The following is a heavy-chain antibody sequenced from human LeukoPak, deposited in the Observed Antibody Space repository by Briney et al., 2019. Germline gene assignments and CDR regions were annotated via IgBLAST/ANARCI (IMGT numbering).Heavy chain of an antibody. CDR3: ARDPRTTVTKGDAFDI. CDR2: INPSGGST. Sequence: ASVKVSCKASGYTLTSYYMHWVRQAPGQGLEWMGIINPSGGSTSYAQKFQGRVTMTRDTSTSTVYMELSSLRSEDTAVYYCARDPRTTVTKGDAFDIWGQGTMVTVSS. D-gene: IGHD4-17*01. V-gene: IGHV1-46*01. J-gene: IGHJ3*02. CDR1: GYTLTSYY.